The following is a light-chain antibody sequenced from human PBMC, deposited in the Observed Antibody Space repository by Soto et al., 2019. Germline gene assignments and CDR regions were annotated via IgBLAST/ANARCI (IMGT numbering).Light chain of an antibody. J-gene: IGKJ1*01. Sequence: ETVMTQSPATLSVSPGERASLSCRASQSVSTSLAWYQQKPGQAPRLLIYGASTRATGISARFSGSGSGTEFTLTINSLQSEDLAAYFCQQYNNWPETFGQGTKVDIK. V-gene: IGKV3-15*01. CDR1: QSVSTS. CDR2: GAS. CDR3: QQYNNWPET.